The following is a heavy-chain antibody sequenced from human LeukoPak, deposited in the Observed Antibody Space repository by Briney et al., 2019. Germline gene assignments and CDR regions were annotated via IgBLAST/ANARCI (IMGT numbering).Heavy chain of an antibody. CDR1: GGSISSYY. D-gene: IGHD3-10*01. V-gene: IGHV4-59*08. CDR3: ARQGGSGSTLLI. Sequence: PSETLSLPCTVSGGSISSYYWNWIRQPPGKGLEWIGHIYYNGITNYSPSLKSRVTISVDTSKNKFSLKLSSVTAADTAVYYCARQGGSGSTLLIWGQGTLVTVSS. J-gene: IGHJ4*02. CDR2: IYYNGIT.